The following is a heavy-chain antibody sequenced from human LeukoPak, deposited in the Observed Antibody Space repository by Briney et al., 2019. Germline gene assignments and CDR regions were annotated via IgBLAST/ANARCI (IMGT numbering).Heavy chain of an antibody. CDR1: GGTFSSYT. CDR2: IIPILGIA. J-gene: IGHJ3*02. V-gene: IGHV1-69*02. CDR3: ARAASYSSGWIKDEI. D-gene: IGHD6-19*01. Sequence: SVKVSCKASGGTFSSYTISWVRQAPGQGLEWMGRIIPILGIANYAQKFQGRATITADKSTSTAYMELSSLRSEDTAVYYCARAASYSSGWIKDEIWGQGTMVTVSS.